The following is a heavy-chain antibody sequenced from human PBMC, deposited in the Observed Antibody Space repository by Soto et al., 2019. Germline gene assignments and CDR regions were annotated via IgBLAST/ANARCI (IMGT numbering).Heavy chain of an antibody. V-gene: IGHV2-70*01. CDR3: ARIRNTRGSGWYYFDY. CDR2: IDWGDEK. D-gene: IGHD6-19*01. Sequence: GAGATLVNPTQTLTLTCTFSGFSLSTSGMCVSWIRQPPGKALEWLALIDWGDEKYYSTSLKTRLTISKDTSKNQVVLTMTNMDPVDTATYYCARIRNTRGSGWYYFDYWGQGTLVTVSS. J-gene: IGHJ4*02. CDR1: GFSLSTSGMC.